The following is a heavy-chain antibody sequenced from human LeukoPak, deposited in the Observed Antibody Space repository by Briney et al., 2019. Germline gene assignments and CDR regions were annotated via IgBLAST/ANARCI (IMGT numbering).Heavy chain of an antibody. J-gene: IGHJ4*02. CDR3: ARALEGYESGYYFDY. V-gene: IGHV4-4*02. CDR1: GGSISSSNW. D-gene: IGHD1-1*01. CDR2: IYHSGST. Sequence: SGTLSLTCAVSGGSISSSNWWSWVRQPPGKGLEWIGEIYHSGSTNYNPSLKSRVTISVDKSKNQFSLKLSSVTAADTAVYYCARALEGYESGYYFDYWGQGTLVTVSS.